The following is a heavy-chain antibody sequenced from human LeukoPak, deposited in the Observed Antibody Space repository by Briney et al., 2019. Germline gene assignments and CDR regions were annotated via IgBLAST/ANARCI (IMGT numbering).Heavy chain of an antibody. CDR2: ISAYNGNT. Sequence: ASVKVSCKASGYTFTSYGISWVRQAPGQGLEWMGWISAYNGNTNYAQKLQGRVTMTTDTSTSTAYMELRSLRSDDTAVYYCARGPMRFLEWLHFDYWGQGTLVTVSS. CDR1: GYTFTSYG. V-gene: IGHV1-18*01. D-gene: IGHD3-3*01. J-gene: IGHJ4*02. CDR3: ARGPMRFLEWLHFDY.